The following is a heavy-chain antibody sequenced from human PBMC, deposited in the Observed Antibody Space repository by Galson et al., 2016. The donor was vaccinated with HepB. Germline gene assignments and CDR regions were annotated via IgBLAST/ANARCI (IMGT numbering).Heavy chain of an antibody. CDR2: TSTLNDNT. CDR3: ARDVAGTLDL. V-gene: IGHV1-18*04. D-gene: IGHD6-19*01. J-gene: IGHJ5*02. CDR1: NYSFTSNA. Sequence: SVKVSCKASNYSFTSNAISWVRQAPGQGLEWMGWTSTLNDNTKYAQQIQGRVTLTTDTPTSTAYMELRSLRSDDTAVYYCARDVAGTLDLWGQGTLVTVSS.